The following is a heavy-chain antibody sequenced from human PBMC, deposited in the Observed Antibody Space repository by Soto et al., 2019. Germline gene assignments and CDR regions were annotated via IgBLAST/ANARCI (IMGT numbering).Heavy chain of an antibody. J-gene: IGHJ4*02. D-gene: IGHD3-10*01. CDR2: IHTSGST. Sequence: PSETLSLTCTVSGGSISSYYWSWIRQPAGKGLEWIGRIHTSGSTNYNPSLKSRVTISVDTSKNHFSLRMSSVTAADTAVYYCARESDSGSYYFDYWGRGTLVTVSS. CDR1: GGSISSYY. CDR3: ARESDSGSYYFDY. V-gene: IGHV4-4*07.